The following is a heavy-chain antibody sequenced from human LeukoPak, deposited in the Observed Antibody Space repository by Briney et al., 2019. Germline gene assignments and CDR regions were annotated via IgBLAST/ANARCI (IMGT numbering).Heavy chain of an antibody. Sequence: SVKVSCKASGGAFSSYAISWVRQAPGQGLEWMGGIIPIFGTANYAQKFQGRVTITADESTSTAYMELSSLRSEDTAVYYCARDKKWELPPDAFDIWGQGTMVTVSS. CDR1: GGAFSSYA. CDR3: ARDKKWELPPDAFDI. J-gene: IGHJ3*02. D-gene: IGHD1-26*01. V-gene: IGHV1-69*13. CDR2: IIPIFGTA.